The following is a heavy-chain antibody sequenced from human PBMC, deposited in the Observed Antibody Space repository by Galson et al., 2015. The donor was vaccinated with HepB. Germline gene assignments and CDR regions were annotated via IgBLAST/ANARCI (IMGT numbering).Heavy chain of an antibody. Sequence: SVKVSCKASGGTFSSYAISWVRQAPGQGLEWMGGIIPMFGTANYAQKFQGRVTITADESTSTAYMELSSLRSEDTAVYFCARVAGGRGNPLFDPWGQGTQVTVSS. J-gene: IGHJ5*02. CDR2: IIPMFGTA. D-gene: IGHD6-19*01. CDR1: GGTFSSYA. CDR3: ARVAGGRGNPLFDP. V-gene: IGHV1-69*13.